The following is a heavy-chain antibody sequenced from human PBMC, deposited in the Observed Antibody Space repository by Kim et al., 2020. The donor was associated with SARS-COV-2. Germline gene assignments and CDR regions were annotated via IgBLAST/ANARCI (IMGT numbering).Heavy chain of an antibody. J-gene: IGHJ4*02. V-gene: IGHV3-53*01. D-gene: IGHD3-16*02. CDR2: IYSGGNT. CDR3: AREVRITFGGVIIGYFDY. Sequence: GGSLRLSCAASGFTVSSNYMSWVRQAPGKGLEWVSVIYSGGNTYYADSLKGRFTISRDNSKNTMYRQMNSLRGEETAVCYCAREVRITFGGVIIGYFDYWGEGTLGTVSS. CDR1: GFTVSSNY.